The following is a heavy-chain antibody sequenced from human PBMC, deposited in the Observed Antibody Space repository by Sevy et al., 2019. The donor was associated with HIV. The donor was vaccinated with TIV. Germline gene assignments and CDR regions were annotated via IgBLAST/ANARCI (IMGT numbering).Heavy chain of an antibody. CDR3: ATHNWNYVDY. V-gene: IGHV3-21*01. CDR2: ISSSSNYI. Sequence: CGCLRLSCAASGFTFSTYSMNWVRQAPGKGLEWVSSISSSSNYIYYADSVKGRFTISRDNAKNSLYLQMNSLRAEDTAMYYCATHNWNYVDYWGQGTLVTVSS. CDR1: GFTFSTYS. J-gene: IGHJ4*02. D-gene: IGHD1-1*01.